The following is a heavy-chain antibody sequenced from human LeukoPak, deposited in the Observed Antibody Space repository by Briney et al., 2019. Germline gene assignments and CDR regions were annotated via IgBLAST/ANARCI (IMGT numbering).Heavy chain of an antibody. CDR1: GDSVSSDSAA. CDR2: TFYRAKWFN. J-gene: IGHJ4*02. Sequence: SHTLSLTCAISGDSVSSDSAARNWIRQSPSRGLEWLERTFYRAKWFNDYAVSVKSRITINPDTSKNQFSLQLNSVTPEDTAVYYCARGTGTRIPFDYWGQGTLVTVSS. V-gene: IGHV6-1*01. D-gene: IGHD2-8*02. CDR3: ARGTGTRIPFDY.